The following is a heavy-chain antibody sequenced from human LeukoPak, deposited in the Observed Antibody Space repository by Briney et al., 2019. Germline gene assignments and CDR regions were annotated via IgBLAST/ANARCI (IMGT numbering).Heavy chain of an antibody. J-gene: IGHJ2*01. Sequence: GRSLRLPCAASGFPFSSYSIHWVRQAPGKGLEWVAVISYDGSIKYYADSVKGRFTISRDNSKNTLLLQLNSLKAEDTAVYYCARDLGRSGIGVVIYWYFDLWGRGTLVTVSS. CDR3: ARDLGRSGIGVVIYWYFDL. CDR1: GFPFSSYS. V-gene: IGHV3-30-3*01. D-gene: IGHD3-22*01. CDR2: ISYDGSIK.